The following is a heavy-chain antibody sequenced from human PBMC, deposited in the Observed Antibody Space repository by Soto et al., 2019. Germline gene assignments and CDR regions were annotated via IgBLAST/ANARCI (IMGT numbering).Heavy chain of an antibody. CDR1: GFTFSRYG. J-gene: IGHJ6*02. Sequence: AGGSLRLSCAASGFTFSRYGMHWVRQAPGKGLEWVAVISYDGGNKYHADSVKGRFTISRDNSKNSLHLQMNSLRAEDTAVYYCTRDYVMDVWGQGTTVTVSS. V-gene: IGHV3-30*03. CDR3: TRDYVMDV. CDR2: ISYDGGNK.